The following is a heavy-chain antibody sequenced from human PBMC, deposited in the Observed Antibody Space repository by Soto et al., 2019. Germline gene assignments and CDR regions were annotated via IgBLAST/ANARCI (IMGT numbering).Heavy chain of an antibody. J-gene: IGHJ4*02. CDR1: GGTFSSYT. Sequence: ASVKVSCKASGGTFSSYTISWVRQAPGQGLEWMGRIIPILGIANYAQKFQGRVTITADKSTSTAYMELSSLRSEDTAVYYCARDPSYQPEAPDYWGQGTLVTVSS. CDR2: IIPILGIA. CDR3: ARDPSYQPEAPDY. V-gene: IGHV1-69*04. D-gene: IGHD2-2*01.